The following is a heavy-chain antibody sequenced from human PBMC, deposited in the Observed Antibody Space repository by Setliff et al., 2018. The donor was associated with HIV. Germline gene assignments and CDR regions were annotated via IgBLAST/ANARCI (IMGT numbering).Heavy chain of an antibody. Sequence: GGSLRLSCAASGLIFSSYWMSWVRQAPGKGLEWVANIKQDGSEKYYVDSVKGRLTISRDNAKNSLYLQMNSLRAEDTAVYYCATDRGTYWGQGTLVTVS. CDR1: GLIFSSYW. CDR2: IKQDGSEK. J-gene: IGHJ4*02. V-gene: IGHV3-7*03. CDR3: ATDRGTY. D-gene: IGHD1-7*01.